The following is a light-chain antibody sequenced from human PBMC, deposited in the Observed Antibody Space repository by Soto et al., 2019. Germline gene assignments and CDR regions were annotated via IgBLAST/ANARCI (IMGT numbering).Light chain of an antibody. J-gene: IGLJ1*01. V-gene: IGLV2-14*03. Sequence: QSALTPPASVSGSPGQSITISCSGISTDVDTYNYVSWYQLHPGEAPKVLIYDVNSRPSGVSNRFSGSRSGNTASLTISGLQAEDEAHYYCCSHTPGSTRYVFGTGTKLTVL. CDR1: STDVDTYNY. CDR2: DVN. CDR3: CSHTPGSTRYV.